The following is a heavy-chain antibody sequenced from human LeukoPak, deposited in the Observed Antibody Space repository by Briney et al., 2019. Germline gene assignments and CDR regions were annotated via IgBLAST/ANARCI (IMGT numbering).Heavy chain of an antibody. Sequence: PGTSLRLSCVDSGFRFRNFGMHWVRQASGKGLEWVAVISHDGTNTYHADSVRGRFTISRDNSKNTLYLQMNSLRPEDTAVYYCAKDPGAVVVQAYYLDHWGQGTLVTVSS. D-gene: IGHD2-21*01. CDR3: AKDPGAVVVQAYYLDH. CDR1: GFRFRNFG. V-gene: IGHV3-30*18. CDR2: ISHDGTNT. J-gene: IGHJ4*02.